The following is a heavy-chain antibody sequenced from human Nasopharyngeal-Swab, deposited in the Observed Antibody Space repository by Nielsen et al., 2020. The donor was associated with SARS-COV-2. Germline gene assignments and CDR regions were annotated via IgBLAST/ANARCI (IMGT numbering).Heavy chain of an antibody. V-gene: IGHV3-30*18. Sequence: GGSLRLSYAASGFAFSSYGMHWVRQAPGKGLEWVAVISYDGSNKYYADSVKGRFTISRDNSKNTLYLQMNSLRAEDTAVYYCAKAGTAAGFDYWGQGTLVTVSS. D-gene: IGHD6-13*01. J-gene: IGHJ4*02. CDR2: ISYDGSNK. CDR3: AKAGTAAGFDY. CDR1: GFAFSSYG.